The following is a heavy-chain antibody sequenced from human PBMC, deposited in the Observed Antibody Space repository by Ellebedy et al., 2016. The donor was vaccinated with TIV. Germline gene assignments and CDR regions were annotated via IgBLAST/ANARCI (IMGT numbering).Heavy chain of an antibody. V-gene: IGHV3-33*01. Sequence: GESLKISXAASGFTFSSYGMHWVRQAPGKGLEWVAVIWYDGSNKYYADSVKGRFTISRDNSKNTLYLQMNSLRAEDTAVYYCARDLRNAFDYWGQGTLVTVSS. CDR1: GFTFSSYG. D-gene: IGHD3-3*01. CDR2: IWYDGSNK. CDR3: ARDLRNAFDY. J-gene: IGHJ4*02.